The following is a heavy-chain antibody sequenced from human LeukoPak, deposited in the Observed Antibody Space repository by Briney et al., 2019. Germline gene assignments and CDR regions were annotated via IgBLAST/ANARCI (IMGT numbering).Heavy chain of an antibody. V-gene: IGHV3-21*01. Sequence: GGSLRLSCAASGFTFSSYSMNWVRQAPGKGLEWVSSISSSSTYIYYADSVKGRFTVSRDNAKNSLYLQMNSLRAEDTAVYFCASQYTSSRIFNDWGQGTLVTVSS. CDR1: GFTFSSYS. CDR3: ASQYTSSRIFND. J-gene: IGHJ4*02. CDR2: ISSSSTYI. D-gene: IGHD6-13*01.